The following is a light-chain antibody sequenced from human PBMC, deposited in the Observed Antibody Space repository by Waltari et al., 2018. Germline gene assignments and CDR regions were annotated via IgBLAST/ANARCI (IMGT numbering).Light chain of an antibody. Sequence: QSALTQPASVSGSPGQSVTIFCAGTRNSCGGYNSVSWYQEHPGQAPRVIIYDVSDRPSGVSDRFSGSKSGNTASLTISGLQAEDEADYYCSSQSSNDVVLFGGGTKLTVL. CDR1: RNSCGGYNS. V-gene: IGLV2-14*01. CDR2: DVS. CDR3: SSQSSNDVVL. J-gene: IGLJ2*01.